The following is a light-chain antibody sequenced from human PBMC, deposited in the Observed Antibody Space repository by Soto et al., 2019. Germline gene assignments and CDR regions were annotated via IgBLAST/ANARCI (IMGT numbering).Light chain of an antibody. CDR3: QQYGSSGT. CDR1: QSVSTN. Sequence: ILMTQSPATLSVSPGERAPLSCRASQSVSTNLAWYQQKPGQAPRLLIYGASSRATGIPDRFSGSGSGTDFTLTISRLEPEDFAVYYCQQYGSSGTFGQGTKVDIK. V-gene: IGKV3-20*01. CDR2: GAS. J-gene: IGKJ1*01.